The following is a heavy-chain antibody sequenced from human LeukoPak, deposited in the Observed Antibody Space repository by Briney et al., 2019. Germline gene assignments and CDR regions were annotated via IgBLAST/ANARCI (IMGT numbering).Heavy chain of an antibody. Sequence: SVKVSCKASGGTFSSYAISWVRQAPGQGLEWMGGIIPIFGTANYAQKFQGRVTITADESTSTAYMELSSLRSEDTAVYYCARPSDIVVVPAAVDAFDIWRQGTMVTVSS. CDR2: IIPIFGTA. CDR1: GGTFSSYA. CDR3: ARPSDIVVVPAAVDAFDI. D-gene: IGHD2-2*01. J-gene: IGHJ3*02. V-gene: IGHV1-69*13.